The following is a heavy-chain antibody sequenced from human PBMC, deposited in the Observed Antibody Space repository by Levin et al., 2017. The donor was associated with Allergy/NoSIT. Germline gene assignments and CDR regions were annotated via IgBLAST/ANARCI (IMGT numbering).Heavy chain of an antibody. CDR3: ARHYAGISRLWFGDAFDI. J-gene: IGHJ3*02. V-gene: IGHV4-39*01. Sequence: PGGSLRLSCTVSGGSISSSSYYWGWIRQPPGKGLEWIGSIYYSGSTYYNPSLKSRVTISVDTSKNQFSLKLSSVTAADTAVYYCARHYAGISRLWFGDAFDIWGQGTMVTVSS. CDR1: GGSISSSSYY. D-gene: IGHD3-10*01. CDR2: IYYSGST.